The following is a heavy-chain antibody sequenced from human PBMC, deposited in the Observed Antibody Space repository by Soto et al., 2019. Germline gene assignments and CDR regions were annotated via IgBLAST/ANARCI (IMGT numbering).Heavy chain of an antibody. J-gene: IGHJ6*03. D-gene: IGHD3-10*01. Sequence: QVQLVQSGAELKKPGASAKVSCKASGYIFTSYGISWVRQAPGQGLEWMAWTSVDSGNTNYAQNFQGRVTMTTDTSASTAHMELRSLRSDDTAVYYCARFNGSGTNYYMDVWGKGTTVIVSS. V-gene: IGHV1-18*01. CDR2: TSVDSGNT. CDR1: GYIFTSYG. CDR3: ARFNGSGTNYYMDV.